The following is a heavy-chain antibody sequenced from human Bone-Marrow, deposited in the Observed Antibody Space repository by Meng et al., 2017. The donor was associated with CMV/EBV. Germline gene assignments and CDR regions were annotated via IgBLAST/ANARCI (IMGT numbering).Heavy chain of an antibody. D-gene: IGHD6-13*01. CDR3: ARGLFIRALVG. CDR1: GFTFSSYE. V-gene: IGHV3-48*03. CDR2: INTSGSTK. Sequence: GESLKISCAASGFTFSSYEMNWVRQAPGKGLEWVSYINTSGSTKHYADSVKGRFTISRDNAKNSLYLQMNSLRAEDTAVYYCARGLFIRALVGWGQGTLVTVSS. J-gene: IGHJ4*02.